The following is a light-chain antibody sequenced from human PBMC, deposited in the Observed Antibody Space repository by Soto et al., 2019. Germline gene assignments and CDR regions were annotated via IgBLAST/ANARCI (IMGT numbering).Light chain of an antibody. J-gene: IGKJ2*01. Sequence: EIVLIQSPATLSLSPGERATLSCRASQSISNYLAWYQQKPGQAPRLLIYDTSNRATDIPARFSGSGSGTDFTLTISSLEPEDFAVYYCQQRAGWPLFGQGTKLEIK. CDR2: DTS. CDR3: QQRAGWPL. CDR1: QSISNY. V-gene: IGKV3-11*01.